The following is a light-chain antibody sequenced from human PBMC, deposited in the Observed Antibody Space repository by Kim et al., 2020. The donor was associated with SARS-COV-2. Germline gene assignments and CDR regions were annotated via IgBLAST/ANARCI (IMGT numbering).Light chain of an antibody. Sequence: VPQGERATLSCRASQRLNDYLAWYQQKPAQAPRLLIYGASTRATGIPARSSGSGSGTEFTLTISSLQSEDSAVYSCQQHNNWPRTFCQGTKVGIK. V-gene: IGKV3-15*01. CDR1: QRLNDY. CDR3: QQHNNWPRT. CDR2: GAS. J-gene: IGKJ1*01.